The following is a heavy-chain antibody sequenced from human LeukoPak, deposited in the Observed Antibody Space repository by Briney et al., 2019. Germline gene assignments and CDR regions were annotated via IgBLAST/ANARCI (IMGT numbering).Heavy chain of an antibody. CDR2: IYSGGST. J-gene: IGHJ4*02. Sequence: GGSLRLSCAASGFTVSSNYMSWVRQAPGKWLEWVSVIYSGGSTYYADSVKGRFTISRDNSKNTLYLQMNSLRAEDTAVYYCERDRGRRQHDYLGQGTLVTVSS. CDR1: GFTVSSNY. CDR3: ERDRGRRQHDY. V-gene: IGHV3-66*02. D-gene: IGHD1-1*01.